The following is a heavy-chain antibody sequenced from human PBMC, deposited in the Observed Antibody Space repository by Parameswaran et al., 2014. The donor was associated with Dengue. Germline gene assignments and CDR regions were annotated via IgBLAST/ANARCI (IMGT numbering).Heavy chain of an antibody. Sequence: WIRQSPSRGLEWLGRTYCRSKWYNDYAVSVKSRITINPDTSKNQFSLQLNSVTPEDTAVYYCARGGNILDAFDIWGQGTMVTVSS. J-gene: IGHJ3*02. D-gene: IGHD2/OR15-2a*01. CDR2: TYCRSKWYN. V-gene: IGHV6-1*01. CDR3: ARGGNILDAFDI.